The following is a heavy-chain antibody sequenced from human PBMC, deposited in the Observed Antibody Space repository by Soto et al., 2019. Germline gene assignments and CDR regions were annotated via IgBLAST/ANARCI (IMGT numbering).Heavy chain of an antibody. V-gene: IGHV4-61*01. Sequence: QVQLQESGPGLVKPSETLSLTCTVSGGSVSSGSYYWSWIRQPPGKGLEWIGYIYYSGSTNYNPSLKSRVTISVDTSKNQFSLKLSSVTAADTAVYYCARDLRYYDSSGYYGAVWFDPWGQETLVTVSS. CDR3: ARDLRYYDSSGYYGAVWFDP. CDR1: GGSVSSGSYY. D-gene: IGHD3-22*01. CDR2: IYYSGST. J-gene: IGHJ5*02.